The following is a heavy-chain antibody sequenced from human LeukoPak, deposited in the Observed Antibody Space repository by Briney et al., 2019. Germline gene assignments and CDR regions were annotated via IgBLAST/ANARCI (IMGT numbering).Heavy chain of an antibody. J-gene: IGHJ4*02. Sequence: GGALILSCAASVCTFSGSAMHWVRQAGGKGREGVGRIRSKAESYATASAASVKGRFTISRDNSKNTLYLQTNRLRAEATAVYYCAKDRYSSSWEAFDYWGQGTLVTVSS. CDR2: IRSKAESYAT. CDR1: VCTFSGSA. CDR3: AKDRYSSSWEAFDY. D-gene: IGHD6-13*01. V-gene: IGHV3-73*01.